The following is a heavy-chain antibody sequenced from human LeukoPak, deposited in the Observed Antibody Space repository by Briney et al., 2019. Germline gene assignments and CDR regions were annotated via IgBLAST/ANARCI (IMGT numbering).Heavy chain of an antibody. CDR2: ISSSSSTI. CDR3: ARDLSGGYYYYYYMDV. J-gene: IGHJ6*03. D-gene: IGHD3-10*01. CDR1: GFTFSSYS. Sequence: PGGSLRLSCAASGFTFSSYSVNWVRQAPGKGLEWVSYISSSSSTIYYADSVEGRFTISRDNAKNSLYLQMNSLRAEDTAVYYCARDLSGGYYYYYYMDVWGKGTTVTVSS. V-gene: IGHV3-48*01.